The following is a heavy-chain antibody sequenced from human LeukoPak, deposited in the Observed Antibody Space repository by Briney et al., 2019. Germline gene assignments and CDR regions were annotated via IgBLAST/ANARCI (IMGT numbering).Heavy chain of an antibody. D-gene: IGHD5-12*01. V-gene: IGHV3-48*01. J-gene: IGHJ5*02. Sequence: GGSLRLSCAASGFIFSQYSMNWDRQAPGKGLEWVSHIRYTGETFHADSVKGRFTISKDNARNSLYLQLNDLRGEDAAIYYCARDAGNSGYGCDLWGQGTLVTVSS. CDR3: ARDAGNSGYGCDL. CDR2: IRYTGET. CDR1: GFIFSQYS.